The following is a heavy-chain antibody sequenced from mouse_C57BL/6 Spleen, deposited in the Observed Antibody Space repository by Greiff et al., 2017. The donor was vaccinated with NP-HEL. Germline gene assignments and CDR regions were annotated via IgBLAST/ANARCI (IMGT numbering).Heavy chain of an antibody. CDR3: TITTVGDYFDY. CDR2: IDPENGDT. J-gene: IGHJ2*01. CDR1: GFNIKDDY. D-gene: IGHD1-1*01. Sequence: EVQGVESGAELVRPGASVKLSCTASGFNIKDDYMHWVKQRPEQGLEWIGWIDPENGDTEYASKFQGKATITADTSSNTAYLQLSSLTSEDTAVYYCTITTVGDYFDYWGKGTTLTVSS. V-gene: IGHV14-4*01.